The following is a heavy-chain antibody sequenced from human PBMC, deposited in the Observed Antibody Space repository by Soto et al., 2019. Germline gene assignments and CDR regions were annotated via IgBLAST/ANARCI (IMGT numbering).Heavy chain of an antibody. Sequence: SETLSLTCTVSGGSISSYYWSWIRQPPGKGLEWIGYIYYSGSTNYNPSLKSRVTISVDTSKNQFSLKLSSVTAADTAVYYCARTPLGYCSDGSCYNYYYYYMDVWGKGTTVTVSS. D-gene: IGHD2-15*01. CDR1: GGSISSYY. CDR3: ARTPLGYCSDGSCYNYYYYYMDV. V-gene: IGHV4-59*01. CDR2: IYYSGST. J-gene: IGHJ6*03.